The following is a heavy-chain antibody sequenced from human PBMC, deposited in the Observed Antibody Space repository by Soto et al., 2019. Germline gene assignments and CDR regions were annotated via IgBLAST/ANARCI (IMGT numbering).Heavy chain of an antibody. CDR2: ISFDGLKK. D-gene: IGHD1-26*01. Sequence: GSRRRSCAASGLTFNRHGMHWVRQAPGKGLEWVAVISFDGLKKYYADSVKGRFTISRDNSNTTLFLQMNTLRPEDTAVYYCAQDRSGSYPFYYGMDVWGQGTKVTVSS. V-gene: IGHV3-30*18. CDR1: GLTFNRHG. CDR3: AQDRSGSYPFYYGMDV. J-gene: IGHJ6*02.